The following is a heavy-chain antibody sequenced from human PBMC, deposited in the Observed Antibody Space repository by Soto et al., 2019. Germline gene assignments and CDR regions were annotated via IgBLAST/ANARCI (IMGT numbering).Heavy chain of an antibody. D-gene: IGHD2-15*01. V-gene: IGHV4-59*01. Sequence: SETLSLTCTVSGGSISSYYWSWIRQPPGKGLEWIGYIYFSGSTYYNPSLKSRVTMSADTSKNQFSLNLSSVTAADTAVYYCARGYYGGGGYYSDYFDPWGQGTLVTVSS. CDR2: IYFSGST. J-gene: IGHJ5*02. CDR3: ARGYYGGGGYYSDYFDP. CDR1: GGSISSYY.